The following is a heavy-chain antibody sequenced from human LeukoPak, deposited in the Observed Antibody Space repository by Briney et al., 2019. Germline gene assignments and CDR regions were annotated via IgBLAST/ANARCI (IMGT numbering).Heavy chain of an antibody. CDR1: GFTFSNYA. Sequence: TGGSLRLSCAASGFTFSNYAMHWVRQAPGKGLEWVAVISYDGSQKYHADSVKGRFTISRDNSKNTLFLQMNSLRPEDTAVYYCATEQWLDGNAFDIGGQGTMVTVSS. CDR2: ISYDGSQK. V-gene: IGHV3-30*04. J-gene: IGHJ3*02. D-gene: IGHD6-19*01. CDR3: ATEQWLDGNAFDI.